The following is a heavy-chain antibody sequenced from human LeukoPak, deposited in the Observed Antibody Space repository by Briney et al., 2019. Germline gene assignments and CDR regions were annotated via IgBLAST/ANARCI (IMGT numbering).Heavy chain of an antibody. CDR2: ISAYNGNT. CDR1: GYIFTSYG. Sequence: ASVKVSCKASGYIFTSYGISWVRQAPGQGLEWMGWISAYNGNTNYAQKLQGRVTMTTDTSTSTAYMELRSLRSDDTAVYYCARVCPVLRYFDWLTWIDYWGQGTLVTVSS. J-gene: IGHJ4*02. V-gene: IGHV1-18*01. CDR3: ARVCPVLRYFDWLTWIDY. D-gene: IGHD3-9*01.